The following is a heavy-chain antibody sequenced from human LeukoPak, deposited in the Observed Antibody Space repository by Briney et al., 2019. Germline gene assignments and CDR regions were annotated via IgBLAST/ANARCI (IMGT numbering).Heavy chain of an antibody. V-gene: IGHV4-39*01. CDR1: GGSISSSGYY. Sequence: PSDPLSLTCTVSGGSISSSGYYWGWIRKPPGNGLDWFASIYYEGRTLYNPSLKSRVTISIDTSASQCSLRLTSMTAPDTAVYYCARLGLKTTGTIYWGQGILVTVSS. CDR2: IYYEGRT. J-gene: IGHJ4*02. D-gene: IGHD1-14*01. CDR3: ARLGLKTTGTIY.